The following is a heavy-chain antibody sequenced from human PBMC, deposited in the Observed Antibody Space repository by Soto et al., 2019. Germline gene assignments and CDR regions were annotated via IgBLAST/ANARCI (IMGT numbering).Heavy chain of an antibody. CDR2: IKSKTDGGTT. J-gene: IGHJ4*02. D-gene: IGHD3-10*01. CDR3: TTKMAMVRGVIRGDY. V-gene: IGHV3-15*01. CDR1: GFTFSNAW. Sequence: EVQLVESGGGLVKPGGSLRLSCAASGFTFSNAWMSWVRQAPGKGLEWVGRIKSKTDGGTTDYAAPVKGRFTISRDDSKNTLYLQMISLKTEDTAVYYCTTKMAMVRGVIRGDYWGQGTLVTVSS.